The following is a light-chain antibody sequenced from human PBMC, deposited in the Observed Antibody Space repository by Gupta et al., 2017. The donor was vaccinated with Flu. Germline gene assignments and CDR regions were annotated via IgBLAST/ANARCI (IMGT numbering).Light chain of an antibody. Sequence: PGERATLSCRASQSVGTDLAWYQQKPGQAPRRLIYDASNRATGIPARFSGSGSGTDCTLTISSLEPEDFAVDVGQQRRKGPPTCGGMTKVEIK. J-gene: IGKJ4*01. CDR1: QSVGTD. V-gene: IGKV3-11*01. CDR2: DAS. CDR3: QQRRKGPPT.